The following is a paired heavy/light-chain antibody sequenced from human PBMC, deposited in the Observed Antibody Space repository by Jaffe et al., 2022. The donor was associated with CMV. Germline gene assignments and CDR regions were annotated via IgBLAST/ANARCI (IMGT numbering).Light chain of an antibody. CDR2: DVS. V-gene: IGLV2-14*03. CDR1: SSDVGGYNY. Sequence: QSALTQPASVSGSPGQSITISCTGTSSDVGGYNYVSWYQQHPGKAPKLMIYDVSNRPSGVSNRFSGSKSGNTASLTISGLQAEDEADYYCSSYTSSSTPVVFGTGTKVTVL. J-gene: IGLJ1*01. CDR3: SSYTSSSTPVV.
Heavy chain of an antibody. Sequence: QVQLQQWGAGLLKPSETLSLTCAVYGGSFSGYYWSWIRQPPGKGLEWIGEINHSGSTNYNPSLKSRVTISVDTSKNQFSLKLSSVTAADTAVYYCARRTRITMVRGVMSNFDYWGQGTLVTVSS. J-gene: IGHJ4*02. CDR1: GGSFSGYY. CDR2: INHSGST. D-gene: IGHD3-10*01. CDR3: ARRTRITMVRGVMSNFDY. V-gene: IGHV4-34*01.